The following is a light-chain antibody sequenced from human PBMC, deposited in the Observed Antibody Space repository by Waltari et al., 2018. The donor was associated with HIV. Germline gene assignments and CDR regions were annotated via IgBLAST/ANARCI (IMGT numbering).Light chain of an antibody. CDR2: EGS. CDR1: GGSYNL. Sequence: GGSYNLVSWYQQHPGKAPKLMIYEGSKRPSGVSNRFSGSKSGSTASLTISGLQAEDEAGYYCCSYAGSSPVLFGGGTKLAVL. V-gene: IGLV2-23*01. J-gene: IGLJ2*01. CDR3: CSYAGSSPVL.